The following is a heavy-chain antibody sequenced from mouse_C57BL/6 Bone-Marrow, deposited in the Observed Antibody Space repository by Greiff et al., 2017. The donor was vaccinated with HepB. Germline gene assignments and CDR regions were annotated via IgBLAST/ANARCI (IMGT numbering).Heavy chain of an antibody. CDR1: EYEFPSHD. Sequence: EVHLVESGGGLVQPGESLKLSCESNEYEFPSHDMSWVRKTPEKRLELVAAINSDGGSTYYPDTLERRFIISRDNTKKTLYLQMSSLRSEDTALYYCARDGYDGRDFDYWGQGTTLTVSS. D-gene: IGHD2-2*01. J-gene: IGHJ2*01. CDR3: ARDGYDGRDFDY. CDR2: INSDGGST. V-gene: IGHV5-2*01.